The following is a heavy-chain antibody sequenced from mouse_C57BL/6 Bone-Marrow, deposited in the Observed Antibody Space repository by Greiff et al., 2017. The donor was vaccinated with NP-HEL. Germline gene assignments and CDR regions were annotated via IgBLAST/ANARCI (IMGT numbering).Heavy chain of an antibody. CDR2: IDPSDSYT. D-gene: IGHD1-1*01. CDR3: ATGSSYGYFDY. Sequence: QVQLQQSGAELVKPGASVKLSCKASGYTFTSYWMQWVKQRPGQGLEWIGEIDPSDSYTNYNQKFKGKATLTVDTSSSTAYMQLSSLTSEDSAVYYCATGSSYGYFDYWGQGTTLTVSS. V-gene: IGHV1-50*01. CDR1: GYTFTSYW. J-gene: IGHJ2*01.